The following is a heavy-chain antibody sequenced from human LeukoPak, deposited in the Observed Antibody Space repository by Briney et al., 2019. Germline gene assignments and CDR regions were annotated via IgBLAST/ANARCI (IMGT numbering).Heavy chain of an antibody. V-gene: IGHV3-30*18. Sequence: PGRSLRLSCAASGFTFSSYGMHWVRQAPGKGLEWVAVISYDGSNKYYADSVKGRFTISRDNSKNTLYLQMNSLRAEDTAVYYCAKDRAGYGDAFGIWGQGTMVTVSS. CDR3: AKDRAGYGDAFGI. CDR1: GFTFSSYG. D-gene: IGHD5-12*01. J-gene: IGHJ3*02. CDR2: ISYDGSNK.